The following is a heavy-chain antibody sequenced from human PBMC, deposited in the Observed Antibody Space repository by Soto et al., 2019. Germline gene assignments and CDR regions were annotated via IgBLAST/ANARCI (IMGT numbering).Heavy chain of an antibody. D-gene: IGHD3-16*01. J-gene: IGHJ4*02. CDR3: VKGVRGGACFDY. CDR1: GFTFSSYA. V-gene: IGHV3-23*01. Sequence: PGGSLRLSCVASGFTFSSYAMSWVRQAPGQGLEWVSAISGSGGSTYYADSVKGRFTIFRDNSKNTLYLQMNSLRAEDTAVYYWVKGVRGGACFDYWGQGTLVTVSS. CDR2: ISGSGGST.